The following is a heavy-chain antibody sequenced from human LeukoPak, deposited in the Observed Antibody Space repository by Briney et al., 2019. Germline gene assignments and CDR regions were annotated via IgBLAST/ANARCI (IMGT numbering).Heavy chain of an antibody. V-gene: IGHV3-74*03. CDR3: GRGSGVADY. D-gene: IGHD7-27*01. J-gene: IGHJ4*02. CDR2: INSDGSSI. Sequence: PGGSLRLSCVASGFTFSRYWMHWVRQAPGKGLVWVSRINSDGSSITYADSVKGRFTIYRDNAKNSLYLQMTSLRVEDTAVYDCGRGSGVADYWGQGALVTVSS. CDR1: GFTFSRYW.